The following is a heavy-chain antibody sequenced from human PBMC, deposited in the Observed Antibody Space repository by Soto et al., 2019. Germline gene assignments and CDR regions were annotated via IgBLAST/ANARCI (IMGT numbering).Heavy chain of an antibody. CDR3: VRDKGYAAAGDL. Sequence: QAQLVESGGGLVKPGGSLRLSCAASGFNFSDYYMSWVRQAPGKGLEWVSYISTTSSYTNYADSVKGRFTTSRDNAKNSLYLQMNSLRAEDTAVYYCVRDKGYAAAGDLWGQGTLVTVSS. V-gene: IGHV3-11*05. D-gene: IGHD6-13*01. J-gene: IGHJ5*02. CDR2: ISTTSSYT. CDR1: GFNFSDYY.